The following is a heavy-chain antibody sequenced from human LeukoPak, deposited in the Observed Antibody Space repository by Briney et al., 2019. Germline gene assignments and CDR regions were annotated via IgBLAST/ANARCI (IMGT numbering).Heavy chain of an antibody. CDR1: GFTFSNYA. D-gene: IGHD6-19*01. Sequence: GGSLRLSCAGSGFTFSNYAMSWVRQAPGKGLEWVSTISGSGGNTYYADSVKGRFTISRDNSKNTLYMQVNSLRAEDTAVYYCAKDGPGAVAGPSFDYWGQGTLVTVSS. J-gene: IGHJ4*02. CDR2: ISGSGGNT. V-gene: IGHV3-23*01. CDR3: AKDGPGAVAGPSFDY.